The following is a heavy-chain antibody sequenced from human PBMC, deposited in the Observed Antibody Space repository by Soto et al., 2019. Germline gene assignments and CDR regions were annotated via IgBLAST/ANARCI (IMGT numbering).Heavy chain of an antibody. CDR2: ISYSAYKT. D-gene: IGHD1-7*01. V-gene: IGHV3-23*01. J-gene: IGHJ3*01. Sequence: EVQLLESGGGLEQPGGSLRLSCAASGFTFNTYVMNWVRQAPGKGLEWVSTISYSAYKTHYADSVKGRFTISRDNSRDTLFLQMNRLRADDAAVYYCARRARTATTNWGAFDVWGQGTMVTVSS. CDR3: ARRARTATTNWGAFDV. CDR1: GFTFNTYV.